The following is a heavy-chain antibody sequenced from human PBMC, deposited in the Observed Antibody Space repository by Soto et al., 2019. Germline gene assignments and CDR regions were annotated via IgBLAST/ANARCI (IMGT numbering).Heavy chain of an antibody. J-gene: IGHJ6*02. CDR1: GGTFSSYA. Sequence: GASVKVACKASGGTFSSYAISWVRQAPGQGLEWMGGIIPIFGTANYAQKFQGRVTITAEESTSTAYMELSSLRSEDTAVYYCARGRRGYSYGPAPWYYYGIDVWGQGTTVTVSS. CDR2: IIPIFGTA. D-gene: IGHD5-18*01. CDR3: ARGRRGYSYGPAPWYYYGIDV. V-gene: IGHV1-69*13.